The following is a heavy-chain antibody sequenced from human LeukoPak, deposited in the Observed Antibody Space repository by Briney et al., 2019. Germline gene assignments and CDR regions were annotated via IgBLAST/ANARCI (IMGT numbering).Heavy chain of an antibody. D-gene: IGHD3-3*01. V-gene: IGHV4-39*01. Sequence: SETLSLTCTVSGGSISSSSYYWGWIRQPPGKGLEWIGSIYYSGTTYYNPSLNSRVTISVDTSKIQFSLKLSSVAATDTAVYFCARLRFDFWSGYTQPYLDYWGQGTLVTVSS. J-gene: IGHJ4*02. CDR1: GGSISSSSYY. CDR3: ARLRFDFWSGYTQPYLDY. CDR2: IYYSGTT.